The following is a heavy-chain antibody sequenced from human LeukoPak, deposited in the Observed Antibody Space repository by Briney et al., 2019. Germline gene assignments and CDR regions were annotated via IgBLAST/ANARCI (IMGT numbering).Heavy chain of an antibody. CDR2: ISAYNGNT. CDR1: GYTFTSYG. V-gene: IGHV1-18*01. Sequence: ASVKASCKASGYTFTSYGISWVRQAPGQGLEWMGWISAYNGNTNYAQKLQGRVTMTTDTSTSTAYMELRSLRSDDTAVYYCARSYGGAPRPLIDYWGQGTLVTVSS. J-gene: IGHJ4*02. D-gene: IGHD3-10*01. CDR3: ARSYGGAPRPLIDY.